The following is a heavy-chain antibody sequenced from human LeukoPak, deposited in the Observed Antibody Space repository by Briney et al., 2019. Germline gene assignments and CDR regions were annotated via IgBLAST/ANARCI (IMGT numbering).Heavy chain of an antibody. CDR2: ISNKGSSSTT. CDR3: AKDGDYYDSSGYPYYFDY. D-gene: IGHD3-22*01. V-gene: IGHV3-11*01. Sequence: GGSLRLSCAASGFIFSDYYMGWVRQAPGKGLEWVSYISNKGSSSTTYYADSVKGRFTISRDNSKNTLYLQMNSLRAGDTAVYYCAKDGDYYDSSGYPYYFDYWGQGTLVTVSS. J-gene: IGHJ4*02. CDR1: GFIFSDYY.